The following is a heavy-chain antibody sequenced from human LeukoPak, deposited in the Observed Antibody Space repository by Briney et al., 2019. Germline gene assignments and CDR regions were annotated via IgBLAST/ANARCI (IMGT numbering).Heavy chain of an antibody. CDR3: ARGGTMVRGPFSY. CDR2: ISYDGSNK. J-gene: IGHJ4*02. D-gene: IGHD3-10*01. Sequence: PGGSLRLSCSASGFTFSSYAMHWVRQAPGKGLEWVAVISYDGSNKYYADSVKGRFTISRGNSKNTLYLQMNSLRAEDTAVYYCARGGTMVRGPFSYWGQGTLVTVSS. V-gene: IGHV3-30-3*01. CDR1: GFTFSSYA.